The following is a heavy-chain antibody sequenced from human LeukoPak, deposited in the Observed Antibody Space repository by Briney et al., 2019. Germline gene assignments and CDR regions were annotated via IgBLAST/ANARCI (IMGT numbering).Heavy chain of an antibody. D-gene: IGHD2-15*01. CDR2: VNSNDRP. CDR3: AKARAAVVEAAINY. CDR1: GFNFSNYA. V-gene: IGHV3-23*01. J-gene: IGHJ4*02. Sequence: GGSLRLSCAASGFNFSNYAMTWVRQAPGKGLEWVSTVNSNDRPYYADSVKGRFTISRDNSKNTLHLQMNTLRVEDTALYYCAKARAAVVEAAINYWGQGILVTVSP.